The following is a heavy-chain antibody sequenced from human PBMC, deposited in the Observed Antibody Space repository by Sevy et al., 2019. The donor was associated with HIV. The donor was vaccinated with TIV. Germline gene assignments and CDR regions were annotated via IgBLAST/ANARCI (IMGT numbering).Heavy chain of an antibody. D-gene: IGHD1-1*01. CDR2: ISFDATNK. CDR1: GFTFNRYS. J-gene: IGHJ1*01. Sequence: GGSLRLSCAASGFTFNRYSMHWVRQAPGKGLEWVATISFDATNKHYPDSVKGRFTISSDNFQNSQFLQMDILRPEDTAVYYCALERLSSDVAEYFQNWGQGTLVTVSS. CDR3: ALERLSSDVAEYFQN. V-gene: IGHV3-30-3*01.